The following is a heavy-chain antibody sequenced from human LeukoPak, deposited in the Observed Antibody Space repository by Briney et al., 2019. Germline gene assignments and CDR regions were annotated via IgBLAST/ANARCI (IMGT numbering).Heavy chain of an antibody. CDR1: RFTFSNYV. CDR2: ITYDGSDK. J-gene: IGHJ4*02. D-gene: IGHD6-13*01. CDR3: AKDPRRYSRTGGYFDY. Sequence: GGSLRLSCAASRFTFSNYVMHWVRQAPGKGLEWVAVITYDGSDKYYADSVKGRFTISRDNSKNTLYLQMNSLRAEDTAVYYCAKDPRRYSRTGGYFDYWGQGTLVTVSS. V-gene: IGHV3-30*18.